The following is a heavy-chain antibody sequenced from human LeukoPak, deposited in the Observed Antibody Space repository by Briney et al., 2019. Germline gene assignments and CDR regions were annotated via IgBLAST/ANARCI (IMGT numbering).Heavy chain of an antibody. D-gene: IGHD6-13*01. CDR2: ISWNSGSI. CDR1: GFTFDDYA. Sequence: LAGGSLRLSCAASGFTFDDYAMHWVRQAPGKGLEWVSGISWNSGSIGYADSVKGRFTISRDNAKNSLYLQMNSLRAEDMALYYCAKDIEVKGIAAAGALFDYWGQGTLVTVSS. CDR3: AKDIEVKGIAAAGALFDY. J-gene: IGHJ4*02. V-gene: IGHV3-9*03.